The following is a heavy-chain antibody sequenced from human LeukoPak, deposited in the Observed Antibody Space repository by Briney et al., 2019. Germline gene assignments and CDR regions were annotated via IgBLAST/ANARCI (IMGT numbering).Heavy chain of an antibody. CDR2: IYYSGNT. D-gene: IGHD2-2*01. CDR1: GDSISSSSYY. V-gene: IGHV4-39*01. CDR3: ARYTRGIRSHDH. Sequence: SETLSLTCNVSGDSISSSSYYWGWIRQPPGKGLEWIGSIYYSGNTYYNPSLKSRVTISADTSNNQFSLKLSSVTAADTAVYYCARYTRGIRSHDHWGQGTLVTVSS. J-gene: IGHJ5*02.